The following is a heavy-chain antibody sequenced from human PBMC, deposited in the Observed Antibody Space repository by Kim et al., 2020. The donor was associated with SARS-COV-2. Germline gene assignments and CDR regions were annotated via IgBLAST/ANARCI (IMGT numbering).Heavy chain of an antibody. V-gene: IGHV4-34*01. Sequence: SETLSLTCAVYGGSFSGYYWCWIRRHPGKGLEWRGEIKNNGSTTYNPSLKSRVTISVDTAKNQFSLKLSSVTAADTAVYYCASIAARYYYYYLDVWGKGTTPTLS. CDR3: ASIAARYYYYYLDV. J-gene: IGHJ6*03. CDR2: IKNNGST. CDR1: GGSFSGYY. D-gene: IGHD6-13*01.